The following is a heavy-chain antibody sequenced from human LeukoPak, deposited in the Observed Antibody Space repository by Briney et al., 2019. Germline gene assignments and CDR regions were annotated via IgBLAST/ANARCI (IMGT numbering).Heavy chain of an antibody. CDR2: IYWDDDK. CDR1: GFSLSTSGVG. CDR3: AHSRTDYGSGSYGFYYYGMDV. V-gene: IGHV2-5*02. D-gene: IGHD3-10*01. Sequence: SGPTLVNPTQTLTLTCTFSGFSLSTSGVGVGWIRQPPGKALEWLALIYWDDDKRYSPSLKSRLTITKDTSKNQVVLTMTNMDPVGTATYYCAHSRTDYGSGSYGFYYYGMDVWGKGTAVTVSS. J-gene: IGHJ6*04.